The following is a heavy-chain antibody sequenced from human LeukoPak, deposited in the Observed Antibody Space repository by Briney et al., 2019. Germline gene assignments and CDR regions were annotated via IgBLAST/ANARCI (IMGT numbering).Heavy chain of an antibody. J-gene: IGHJ4*02. CDR1: GFTFSSYA. Sequence: PGGSLRLSCAASGFTFSSYAMSWARQAPGKGLEWVSGISSSGDNTYYADSVKGRFTISRDNSKNTLYVQVNSLGTEDTAVYYCAKGGKWDVTPFDYWGQGTLVTVSS. D-gene: IGHD1-26*01. CDR3: AKGGKWDVTPFDY. V-gene: IGHV3-23*01. CDR2: ISSSGDNT.